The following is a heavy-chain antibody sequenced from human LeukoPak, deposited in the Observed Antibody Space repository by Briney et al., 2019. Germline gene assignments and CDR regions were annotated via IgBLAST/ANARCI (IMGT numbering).Heavy chain of an antibody. CDR3: AREDSSGYDY. J-gene: IGHJ4*02. D-gene: IGHD3-22*01. CDR2: INPNSGGT. Sequence: ASVTVSFTASGYTFTAYYMHWVRQAPGQGLEWMGWINPNSGGTNYAQNFQGRVTMTRDTSVSTAYMEVSRLRSDDTAVYYCAREDSSGYDYWGQGTLVTVSS. V-gene: IGHV1-2*02. CDR1: GYTFTAYY.